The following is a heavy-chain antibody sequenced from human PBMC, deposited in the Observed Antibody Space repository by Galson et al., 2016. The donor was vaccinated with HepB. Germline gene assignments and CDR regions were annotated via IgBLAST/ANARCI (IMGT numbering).Heavy chain of an antibody. CDR3: ARDFRTSDYYYGMDV. CDR1: GGSISGYS. V-gene: IGHV4-59*01. J-gene: IGHJ6*02. CDR2: IHYSGST. D-gene: IGHD2-8*01. Sequence: SETLSLTCTVSGGSISGYSWNWIRQPPGKGLEWIGYIHYSGSTNQNPSLKSRVTISVDTSKNHFSLRLSSVTAADTAVYYCARDFRTSDYYYGMDVWGQGTTVTVSS.